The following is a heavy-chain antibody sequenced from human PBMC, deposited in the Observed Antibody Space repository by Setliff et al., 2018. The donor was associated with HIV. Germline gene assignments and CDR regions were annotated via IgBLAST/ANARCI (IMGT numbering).Heavy chain of an antibody. Sequence: PSETLSLTCTVSGGSLNTYYWAWIRQPAGKGLEWIGRIYSSGSTNYNPSLKSRVTMSVDTSKSQFSLKLSSVTAADTAVYYCARDRGWDGENAFDVWGQGTLVTVSS. CDR2: IYSSGST. V-gene: IGHV4-4*07. J-gene: IGHJ3*01. CDR3: ARDRGWDGENAFDV. CDR1: GGSLNTYY. D-gene: IGHD1-26*01.